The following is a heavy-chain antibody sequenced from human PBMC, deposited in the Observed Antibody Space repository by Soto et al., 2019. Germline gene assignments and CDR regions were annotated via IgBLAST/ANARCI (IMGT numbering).Heavy chain of an antibody. Sequence: SETLSLTCSVSGDSISNSGNYWGWIRRPPGRGLEWIGTMDYSGDTSYNPSLRSRVTISADTSKNQLSLKLSSVTAADTAVYYCARFGTSPNGNWFDPWGQGTLVTVSS. V-gene: IGHV4-39*07. D-gene: IGHD3-10*01. CDR2: MDYSGDT. CDR3: ARFGTSPNGNWFDP. CDR1: GDSISNSGNY. J-gene: IGHJ5*02.